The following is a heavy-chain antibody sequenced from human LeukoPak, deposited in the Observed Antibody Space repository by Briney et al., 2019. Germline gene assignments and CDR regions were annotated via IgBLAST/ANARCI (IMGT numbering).Heavy chain of an antibody. V-gene: IGHV3-64*01. D-gene: IGHD4-11*01. Sequence: PGGALRLSCAASGFTFSSHAMPWVRQAPGKGLEYVSAITSDGVYTYYANSVKGRFTISRDNSKNTLYLQMGSLRAEDMAVYYCATADYSGFYSYWGQGTLVTVSS. CDR3: ATADYSGFYSY. CDR2: ITSDGVYT. CDR1: GFTFSSHA. J-gene: IGHJ4*02.